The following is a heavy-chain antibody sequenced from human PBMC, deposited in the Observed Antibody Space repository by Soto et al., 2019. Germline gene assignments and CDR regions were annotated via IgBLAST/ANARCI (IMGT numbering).Heavy chain of an antibody. V-gene: IGHV3-21*06. J-gene: IGHJ4*02. CDR2: ISTGGAYM. CDR3: ARDIASPGGDYFDS. D-gene: IGHD2-21*01. CDR1: GFTFRNYN. Sequence: EVQLVESGGGLVKAGGSLRLFCTASGFTFRNYNMNWDRQAPGKGLEWVSSISTGGAYMFYADSVKGRFTISRDNAQNSLFLQIDSPRAEDTAVYYCARDIASPGGDYFDSWGQGTLVTVSS.